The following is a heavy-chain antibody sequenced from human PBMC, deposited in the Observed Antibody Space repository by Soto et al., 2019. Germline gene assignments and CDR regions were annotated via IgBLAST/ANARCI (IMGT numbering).Heavy chain of an antibody. D-gene: IGHD3-10*01. CDR1: GYTFTGYY. J-gene: IGHJ4*02. CDR3: ARVIWFGELLGPFDY. CDR2: INPNSGGT. V-gene: IGHV1-2*04. Sequence: QVQLVQSGAEVKKPGASVKVSCKASGYTFTGYYMHWVRQAPGQGLEWMGWINPNSGGTNYAQKFQGWVTMTRDTSISTAYMELSRLRSDDTAVYYCARVIWFGELLGPFDYWGQGPLVTVSS.